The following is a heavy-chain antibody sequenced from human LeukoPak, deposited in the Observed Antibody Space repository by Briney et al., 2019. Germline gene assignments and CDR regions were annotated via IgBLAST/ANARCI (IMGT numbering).Heavy chain of an antibody. V-gene: IGHV3-21*01. CDR1: GFTFSSYS. CDR2: ISSSSSYI. J-gene: IGHJ4*02. CDR3: ARDRRGEGYYYDSSGYYPTPLFDY. D-gene: IGHD3-22*01. Sequence: GGSLRLSCAASGFTFSSYSMNWVRQAPGKGLEWVSSISSSSSYIYYADSVKGRFTISRDNAKNSLYLQMNSLRAEDTAVYYCARDRRGEGYYYDSSGYYPTPLFDYWGQGTLVTVSS.